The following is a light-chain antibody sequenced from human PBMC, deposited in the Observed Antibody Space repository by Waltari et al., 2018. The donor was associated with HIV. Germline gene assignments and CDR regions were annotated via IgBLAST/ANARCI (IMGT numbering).Light chain of an antibody. J-gene: IGKJ1*01. Sequence: DIQMTQSPSTLSASVGDRVTITCRASQSISSWFAWYRQKPGKAPNLLIYKASSLESGVPSRFSGSGSGTEFTLTISSLQPDDFATYYCQHDSSYSPRTLGQGTKGEI. CDR3: QHDSSYSPRT. CDR1: QSISSW. V-gene: IGKV1-5*03. CDR2: KAS.